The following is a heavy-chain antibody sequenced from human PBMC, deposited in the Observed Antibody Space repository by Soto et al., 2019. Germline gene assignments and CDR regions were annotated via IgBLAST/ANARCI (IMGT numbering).Heavy chain of an antibody. Sequence: QVQLVESGGGVVQPGRSLRLSCAASGFTFSSYGMHWVRQAPGKGLEWVAVIWYDGSNKYYADSVKGRFTISRDNSKNTLYLQMNSLRAEDTAVYYCARDTYYDFWSGRNYYYYGMDVWGQGTTVTVSS. CDR3: ARDTYYDFWSGRNYYYYGMDV. CDR1: GFTFSSYG. V-gene: IGHV3-33*01. CDR2: IWYDGSNK. J-gene: IGHJ6*02. D-gene: IGHD3-3*01.